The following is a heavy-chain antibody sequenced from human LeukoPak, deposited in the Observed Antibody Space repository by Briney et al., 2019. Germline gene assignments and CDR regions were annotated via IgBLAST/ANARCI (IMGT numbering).Heavy chain of an antibody. CDR2: IYSGGRT. J-gene: IGHJ4*02. CDR1: GFTVSSNY. V-gene: IGHV3-66*02. D-gene: IGHD3-22*01. Sequence: GGSLRLSCAASGFTVSSNYMSWVRQAPGKGLEWVSVIYSGGRTYYADSVKGRFTISRDNSKNTLYLQMNSLRAEDTAVYYCARDGYYYDSSGYYWGYFDYWGQGTLVTVSS. CDR3: ARDGYYYDSSGYYWGYFDY.